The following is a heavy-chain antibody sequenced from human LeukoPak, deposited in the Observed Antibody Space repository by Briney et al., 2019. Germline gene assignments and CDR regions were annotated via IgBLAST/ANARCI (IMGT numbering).Heavy chain of an antibody. CDR2: ISSSSSCI. J-gene: IGHJ4*02. D-gene: IGHD6-19*01. CDR3: ARDGRGAVAGFDY. Sequence: PGGSLRLSCSASGFTFSTYSMNWARQAPGKGLEWVSSISSSSSCIYYADSVKGRFTISRDNAKNSLYLQMNSLRAEDMAVYYCARDGRGAVAGFDYWGQGTLVTVSS. V-gene: IGHV3-21*01. CDR1: GFTFSTYS.